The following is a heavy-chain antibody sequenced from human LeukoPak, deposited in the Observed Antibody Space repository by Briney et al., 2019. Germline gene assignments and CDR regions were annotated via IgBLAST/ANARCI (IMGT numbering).Heavy chain of an antibody. Sequence: PGGSLRLSCAASGFTFSSYAMSWVRQAPGKGLEWVSAISGSGGSTYYADSVKGRFTISRDNAKNSLYLQMNSLRAEDTAVYYCAREGFRYYYDTSGSYHGPFRGVLDVWGQGTTVTVSS. CDR3: AREGFRYYYDTSGSYHGPFRGVLDV. CDR1: GFTFSSYA. CDR2: ISGSGGST. V-gene: IGHV3-23*01. D-gene: IGHD3-22*01. J-gene: IGHJ6*02.